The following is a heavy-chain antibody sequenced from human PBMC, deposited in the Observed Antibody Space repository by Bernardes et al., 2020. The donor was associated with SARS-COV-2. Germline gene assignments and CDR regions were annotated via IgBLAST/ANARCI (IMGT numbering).Heavy chain of an antibody. CDR2: IWYDGSNK. J-gene: IGHJ4*02. D-gene: IGHD3-16*02. CDR3: ARDPYDYVWGSYRYQLGYYFDY. V-gene: IGHV3-33*01. Sequence: GGSLRLSRAASGFTFSSYGMHWVRQAPGKGLEWVAVIWYDGSNKYYADSVKGRFTISRDNSKNTLYLQMNSLRAEDTAVYYCARDPYDYVWGSYRYQLGYYFDYWGQGTLVTVSS. CDR1: GFTFSSYG.